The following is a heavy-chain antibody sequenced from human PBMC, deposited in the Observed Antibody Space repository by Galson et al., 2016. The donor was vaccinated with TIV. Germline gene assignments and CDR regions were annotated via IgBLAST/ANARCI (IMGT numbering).Heavy chain of an antibody. V-gene: IGHV1-69*04. Sequence: SVKVSCKASGDTFSSSAISWVRQAPGQGLEWMGRIIPILGMTNYAQNFQGRVTITADKSTTTAYMELSSLRSEDTAIYYCATSSPRGPTDSWGQGTLVSVSS. CDR2: IIPILGMT. D-gene: IGHD3-10*01. J-gene: IGHJ4*02. CDR1: GDTFSSSA. CDR3: ATSSPRGPTDS.